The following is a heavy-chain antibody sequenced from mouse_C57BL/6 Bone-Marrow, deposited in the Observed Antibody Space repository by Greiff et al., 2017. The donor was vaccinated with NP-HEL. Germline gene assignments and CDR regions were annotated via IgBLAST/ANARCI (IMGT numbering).Heavy chain of an antibody. CDR3: ARSAFITTVVGSFDY. Sequence: QVQLQQPGAELVKPGASVKLSCKASGYTFTSYWMQWVKQRPGQGLEWIGEIDPSDSYTNSNQKFKGKATLTVDTSSSTAYMQLSSLTSEDSAVYYCARSAFITTVVGSFDYWGQGTTLTVSS. D-gene: IGHD1-1*01. CDR2: IDPSDSYT. J-gene: IGHJ2*01. CDR1: GYTFTSYW. V-gene: IGHV1-50*01.